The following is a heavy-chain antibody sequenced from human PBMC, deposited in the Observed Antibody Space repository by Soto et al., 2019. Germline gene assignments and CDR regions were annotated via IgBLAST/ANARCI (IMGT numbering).Heavy chain of an antibody. CDR1: GYSFAGYW. J-gene: IGHJ4*02. CDR3: ARHIYDSDTGPNCKYYFDX. CDR2: IDPSDSQT. D-gene: IGHD3-22*01. V-gene: IGHV5-10-1*01. Sequence: GEALKISCKGSGYSFAGYWITWVRQKPGKGVELMVRIDPSDSQTYYSPSFRGHVTISVTKSITTVFLQWSSLRSSDTAMYYCARHIYDSDTGPNCKYYFDXWGQGTPLTVSX.